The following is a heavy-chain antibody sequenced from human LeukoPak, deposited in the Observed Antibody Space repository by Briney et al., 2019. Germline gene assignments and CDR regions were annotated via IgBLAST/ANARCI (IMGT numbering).Heavy chain of an antibody. Sequence: PSETLSLTCTVSGGSISSYYWSWIRQPPGKGLEWIGYIYYSGSTNYNPSLKSRVTISVDTSKNQFSLKLSSATAADTAVYYCARGPYCSSASCYVLSGFDPWGQGTLVTVSS. V-gene: IGHV4-59*01. D-gene: IGHD2-2*01. J-gene: IGHJ5*02. CDR1: GGSISSYY. CDR2: IYYSGST. CDR3: ARGPYCSSASCYVLSGFDP.